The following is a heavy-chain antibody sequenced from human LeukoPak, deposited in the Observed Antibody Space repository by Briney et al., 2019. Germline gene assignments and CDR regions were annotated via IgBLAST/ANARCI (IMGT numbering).Heavy chain of an antibody. J-gene: IGHJ6*02. CDR2: IYYSGSST. V-gene: IGHV4-59*01. Sequence: SEPLSLTCTVSGGSMSGFFWTWIRQPPGRELEWIGSIYYSGSSTKYNPSLKSRVTISVDTSKSQYSLNLNSATAADTAVYYCARTSRHFYGSGTNLTPWPAGMDVWGQGTTVTVSS. CDR3: ARTSRHFYGSGTNLTPWPAGMDV. CDR1: GGSMSGFF. D-gene: IGHD3-10*01.